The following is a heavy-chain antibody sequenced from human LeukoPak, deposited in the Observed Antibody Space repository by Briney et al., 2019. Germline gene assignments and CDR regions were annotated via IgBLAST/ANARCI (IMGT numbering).Heavy chain of an antibody. CDR1: GFSLSTHGMC. J-gene: IGHJ6*03. V-gene: IGHV2-70*17. CDR2: IDWDDEE. Sequence: ESGPTLVNPTQTLTLTCTFSGFSLSTHGMCVSWIRQPPGEALEWLARIDWDDEELYSTSLKTRLTISKDTSKNQVVLTMTNIDPVDTGTYYCARTKRRLVSGSARNYYYMDVWGKGTTVTVSS. D-gene: IGHD3-10*01. CDR3: ARTKRRLVSGSARNYYYMDV.